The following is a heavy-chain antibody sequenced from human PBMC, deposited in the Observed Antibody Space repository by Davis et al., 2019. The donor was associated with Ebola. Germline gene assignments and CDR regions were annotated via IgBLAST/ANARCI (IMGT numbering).Heavy chain of an antibody. CDR3: ARDRIVVVPAAIFYDYYGMDV. D-gene: IGHD2-2*02. J-gene: IGHJ6*02. CDR1: GYTFTSYY. V-gene: IGHV1-46*01. Sequence: ASVKVSCKASGYTFTSYYMHWVRQAPGQGLEWMGIINPSGGSTSYAQKFQGRVTMTRDTSTSTVYMELNSLRAEDTAVYYCARDRIVVVPAAIFYDYYGMDVWGQGTTVTVSS. CDR2: INPSGGST.